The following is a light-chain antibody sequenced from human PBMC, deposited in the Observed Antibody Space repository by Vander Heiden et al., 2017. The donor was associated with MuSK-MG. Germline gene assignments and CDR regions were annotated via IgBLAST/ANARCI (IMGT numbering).Light chain of an antibody. V-gene: IGKV3-20*01. J-gene: IGKJ1*01. CDR1: QRLISNN. CDR3: QQYGASPLT. Sequence: IVLTQSPGTLPLSPAERVTLSCRASQRLISNNVAWYQQKAVQAPWPLIYSASTRATGIPDRFSGGGSATDFTLTISGLGPEDFAVYFCQQYGASPLTFGQGTKVEIK. CDR2: SAS.